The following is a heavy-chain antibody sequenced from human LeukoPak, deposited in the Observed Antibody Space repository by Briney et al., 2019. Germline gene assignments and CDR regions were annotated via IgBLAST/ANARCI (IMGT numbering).Heavy chain of an antibody. V-gene: IGHV1-69*13. Sequence: ASVKVSCKASGYTFTSYYMHWVRQAPGQGLEWMGGIIPIFGTANYAQKFQGRVTITADESTSTAYMELSSLRSEDTAVYYCARESEWFGEPFDYWGQGTLVTVSS. CDR3: ARESEWFGEPFDY. D-gene: IGHD3-10*01. J-gene: IGHJ4*02. CDR1: GYTFTSYY. CDR2: IIPIFGTA.